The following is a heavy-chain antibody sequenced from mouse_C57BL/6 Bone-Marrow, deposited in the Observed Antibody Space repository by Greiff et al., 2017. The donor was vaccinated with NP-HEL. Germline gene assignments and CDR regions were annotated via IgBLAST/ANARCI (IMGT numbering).Heavy chain of an antibody. J-gene: IGHJ2*01. CDR2: IYPGDGDT. CDR1: GYAFSSSW. Sequence: VQLQQSGPELVKPGASVKISCKASGYAFSSSWMNWVKQRTGKGLEWIGRIYPGDGDTNYNGKFKGKATLTADKSSSTAYMQLSSLTSEDAAVYCCARMGGRRDFDYWGQGTTLTVSS. V-gene: IGHV1-82*01. CDR3: ARMGGRRDFDY. D-gene: IGHD1-1*01.